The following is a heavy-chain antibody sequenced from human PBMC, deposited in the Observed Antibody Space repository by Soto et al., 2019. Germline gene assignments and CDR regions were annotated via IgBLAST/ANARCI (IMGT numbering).Heavy chain of an antibody. Sequence: GGSLRLSCAASGFTFSSYAMHWVRQAPGKGLEYVSAISSNGGSTYYANSVKGRFTISRDNSKNTLYLQMGSLRAEDMAVYYCAREGYCSSTRCYSLAYWGQGTLVTVSS. CDR3: AREGYCSSTRCYSLAY. CDR2: ISSNGGST. CDR1: GFTFSSYA. D-gene: IGHD2-2*01. V-gene: IGHV3-64*01. J-gene: IGHJ4*02.